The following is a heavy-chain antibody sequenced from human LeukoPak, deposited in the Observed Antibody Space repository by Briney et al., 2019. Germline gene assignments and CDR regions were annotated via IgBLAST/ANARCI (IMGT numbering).Heavy chain of an antibody. J-gene: IGHJ4*02. Sequence: GESLKISCMWSGYSFISYWIGGAGHMPGKGLDWMGIIYLGDSDTRNSPSFQGQVTISADTSTSTAYLQWSSLKASDTAMYYCARPGYYGSGSYYRADYWGQGTLVTVSS. CDR3: ARPGYYGSGSYYRADY. D-gene: IGHD3-10*01. CDR1: GYSFISYW. CDR2: IYLGDSDT. V-gene: IGHV5-51*01.